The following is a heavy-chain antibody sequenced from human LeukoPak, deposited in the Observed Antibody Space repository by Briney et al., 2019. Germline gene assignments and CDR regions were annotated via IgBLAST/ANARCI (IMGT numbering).Heavy chain of an antibody. CDR2: IYSGGST. D-gene: IGHD1-26*01. V-gene: IGHV3-53*01. Sequence: GGSLRLSCAASGFTFSSYAMSWVRQAPGKGLEWVSVIYSGGSTYYADSVKGRFTISRDNSKNTLYLQMNSLRAEDTAVYYCARDLGAAFDYWGQGTLVTVSS. J-gene: IGHJ4*02. CDR1: GFTFSSYA. CDR3: ARDLGAAFDY.